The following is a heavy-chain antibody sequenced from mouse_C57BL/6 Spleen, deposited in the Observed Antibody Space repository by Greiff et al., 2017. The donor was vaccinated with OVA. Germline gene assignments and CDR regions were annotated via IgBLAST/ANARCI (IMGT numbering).Heavy chain of an antibody. CDR3: ASGLTTGFDY. V-gene: IGHV1-9*01. CDR1: GYTFTGYW. D-gene: IGHD1-1*01. J-gene: IGHJ2*01. CDR2: ILPGSGST. Sequence: VKVVESGAELMKPGASVKLSCKATGYTFTGYWIEWVKQRPGHGLEWIGEILPGSGSTNYNEKFKGKATFTADTSSNTAYMQLSSLTTEDSAIYYCASGLTTGFDYWGQGTTLTVSS.